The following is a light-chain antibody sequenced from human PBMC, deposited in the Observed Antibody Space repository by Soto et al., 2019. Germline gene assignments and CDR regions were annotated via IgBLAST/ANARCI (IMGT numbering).Light chain of an antibody. V-gene: IGKV3-15*01. CDR1: QSVSSN. CDR3: QQYNSWPPIT. CDR2: GAS. J-gene: IGKJ5*01. Sequence: VMTQSPATLSVSPGERATLSCRASQSVSSNLAWYQQKPGQAPRLLIYGASTRATGIPARFSGSGSGTEFTLTISSLQSEDFAVYYCQQYNSWPPITFGQGTRLAIK.